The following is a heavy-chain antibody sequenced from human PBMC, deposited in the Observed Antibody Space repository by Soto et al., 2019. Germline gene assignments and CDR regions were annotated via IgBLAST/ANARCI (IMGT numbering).Heavy chain of an antibody. D-gene: IGHD1-26*01. V-gene: IGHV3-9*01. J-gene: IGHJ4*02. CDR2: ISWNAHDI. Sequence: ELQLVESGGGLVQPGRSLRLSCAASGLTFDDYAMHWVRLAPGKGLEWVSGISWNAHDIGYADSVKGRFTISRDNARNSLYLQMNSLRPEDSALYYCARGSGSYLRYYFDYWGQGTLVTVSS. CDR3: ARGSGSYLRYYFDY. CDR1: GLTFDDYA.